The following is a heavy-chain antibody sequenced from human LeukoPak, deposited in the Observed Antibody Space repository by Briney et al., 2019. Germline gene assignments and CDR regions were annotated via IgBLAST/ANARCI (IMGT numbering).Heavy chain of an antibody. Sequence: GGSLRLSCAASGFTFSSYAMSWVRQAPGKGLEWVSAISGSGGSTYYADSVKGRFTISRDNSKNTLYLQMNSLRAEDTAVYYCAKFTPLWEYCSSTSCHFDYWGQGTLVTVSS. V-gene: IGHV3-23*01. CDR1: GFTFSSYA. J-gene: IGHJ4*02. CDR2: ISGSGGST. D-gene: IGHD2-2*01. CDR3: AKFTPLWEYCSSTSCHFDY.